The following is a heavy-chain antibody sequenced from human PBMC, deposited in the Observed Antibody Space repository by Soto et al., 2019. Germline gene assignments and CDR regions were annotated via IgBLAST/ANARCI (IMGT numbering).Heavy chain of an antibody. CDR2: IYYSGNT. Sequence: PSETLSLTCTVSGGSISSYRWSWIRQPPGEGLEWIGSIYYSGNTNYNPSLKSRVTISADTSKNEFSLRLGSVTTADTAVYYCARGQFNILTGYYIDYWGQGTLVTVSS. J-gene: IGHJ4*02. D-gene: IGHD3-9*01. CDR1: GGSISSYR. CDR3: ARGQFNILTGYYIDY. V-gene: IGHV4-59*12.